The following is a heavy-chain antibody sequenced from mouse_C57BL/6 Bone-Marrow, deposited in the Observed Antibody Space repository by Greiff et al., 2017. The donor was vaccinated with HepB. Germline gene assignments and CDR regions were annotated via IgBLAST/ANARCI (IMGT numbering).Heavy chain of an antibody. D-gene: IGHD2-4*01. CDR3: ARYGDYDEAWFAY. J-gene: IGHJ3*01. V-gene: IGHV1-19*01. CDR1: GYTFTDYY. Sequence: VQLQQSGPVLVKPGASVKMSCKASGYTFTDYYMNWVKQSHGKSLEWIGVINPYNGGTNYNQKFKGKATLTVDKSSSTAYMELNSLTSEDSAVYYCARYGDYDEAWFAYWGQGTLVTVSA. CDR2: INPYNGGT.